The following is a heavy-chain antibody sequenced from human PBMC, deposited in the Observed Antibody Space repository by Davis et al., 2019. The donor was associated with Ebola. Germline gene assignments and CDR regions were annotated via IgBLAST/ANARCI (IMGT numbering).Heavy chain of an antibody. CDR1: GGSISSGGYS. Sequence: MPSETLSLTCTVSGGSISSGGYSWSWIRQPPGKGLEWIGYMYYSGSTYYNPSLKSRVTISGDTSKNQFSLKLSSVTAADTAVYYCATERGYWGQGTLVIVSS. D-gene: IGHD2-15*01. CDR2: MYYSGST. J-gene: IGHJ4*02. V-gene: IGHV4-30-4*07. CDR3: ATERGY.